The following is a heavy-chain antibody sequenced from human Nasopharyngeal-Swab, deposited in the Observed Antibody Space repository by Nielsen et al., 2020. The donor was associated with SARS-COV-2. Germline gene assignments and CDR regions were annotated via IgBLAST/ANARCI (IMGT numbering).Heavy chain of an antibody. D-gene: IGHD3-3*01. CDR1: GYTFTSYG. V-gene: IGHV1-18*01. J-gene: IGHJ4*02. CDR2: ISAYNGNT. Sequence: ASVKVSCKASGYTFTSYGISWVRQAPGQGLEWMGWISAYNGNTNYAQKLQGRVTMTTGTSTSTAYMELRSLRSADTAVYYCARDDSSNYDFWSGYYTSCDYWGQGTLVTVSS. CDR3: ARDDSSNYDFWSGYYTSCDY.